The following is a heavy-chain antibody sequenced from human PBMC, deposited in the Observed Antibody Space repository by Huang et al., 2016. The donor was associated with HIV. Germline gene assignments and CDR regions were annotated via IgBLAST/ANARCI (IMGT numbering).Heavy chain of an antibody. CDR3: AKDTGWQYNSPFDY. V-gene: IGHV3-9*01. D-gene: IGHD1-20*01. CDR1: GFTFDDYA. Sequence: EVQLVESGGGLVQPGRSLRLSCAASGFTFDDYAMHWVRQAPGKGLVGVSGISWNSGSIGYADSVKGRFTISRDNAKNSLYLQMNSLRAEDTALYYCAKDTGWQYNSPFDYWGQGTLVTVSS. CDR2: ISWNSGSI. J-gene: IGHJ4*02.